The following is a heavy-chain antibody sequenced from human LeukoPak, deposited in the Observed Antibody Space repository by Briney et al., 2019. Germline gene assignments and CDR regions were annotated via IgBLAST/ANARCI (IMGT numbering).Heavy chain of an antibody. CDR1: GFTFSSYS. CDR3: ARVFLRSGSLGGPLDY. D-gene: IGHD1-26*01. CDR2: ISSSSSTI. Sequence: PGGSLRLSCAASGFTFSSYSMNWVRQAPGKGLEWVSYISSSSSTIYYADSVKGRFTISRDNAKNSLYLQMNSLRDEDTAVYYCARVFLRSGSLGGPLDYWGQGTLVTVSS. V-gene: IGHV3-48*02. J-gene: IGHJ4*02.